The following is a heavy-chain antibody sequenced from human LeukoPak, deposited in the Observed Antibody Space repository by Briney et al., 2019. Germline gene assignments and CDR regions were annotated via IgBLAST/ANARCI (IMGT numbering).Heavy chain of an antibody. CDR3: ARVRYSSSWFFDY. CDR1: GFTFSSYS. V-gene: IGHV3-21*01. D-gene: IGHD6-13*01. Sequence: GGSLRLSCAASGFTFSSYSMNWVRQAPGKGLEWVSSISSSSSYIYYADSVKGRFTISRDNAKNSLYLQMSSLRAEDTAVYYCARVRYSSSWFFDYWGQGTLVTVSS. J-gene: IGHJ4*02. CDR2: ISSSSSYI.